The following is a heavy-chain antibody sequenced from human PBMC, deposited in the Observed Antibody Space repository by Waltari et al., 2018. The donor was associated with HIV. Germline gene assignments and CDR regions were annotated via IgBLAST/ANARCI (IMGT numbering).Heavy chain of an antibody. V-gene: IGHV3-15*01. CDR2: IKSKTDGGTT. CDR1: GFTFSNAW. CDR3: TTDDPMGWLRPFDY. J-gene: IGHJ4*02. D-gene: IGHD5-12*01. Sequence: EVQLVESGGGLVKPGGSLRLSCAASGFTFSNAWMSWVRQAPGKGLEWVGRIKSKTDGGTTDYAAPVKGRFTISRDDSKNTLYLQMNSLKTEDTAVYYCTTDDPMGWLRPFDYWGQGTLVTVSS.